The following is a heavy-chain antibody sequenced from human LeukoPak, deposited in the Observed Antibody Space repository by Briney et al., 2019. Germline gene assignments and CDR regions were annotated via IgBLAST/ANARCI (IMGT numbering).Heavy chain of an antibody. V-gene: IGHV4-59*01. D-gene: IGHD3-9*01. Sequence: KPSETLSLTCTVSGGSISSYYWSWIRQPPGKGLEWIGYIYYSGSTNYNPSLKSRVTISVDTSKNQFSLKLSSVTAADTAVYYCARDVKPLYFKADAFDIWGQGTMVTVSS. CDR2: IYYSGST. CDR3: ARDVKPLYFKADAFDI. J-gene: IGHJ3*02. CDR1: GGSISSYY.